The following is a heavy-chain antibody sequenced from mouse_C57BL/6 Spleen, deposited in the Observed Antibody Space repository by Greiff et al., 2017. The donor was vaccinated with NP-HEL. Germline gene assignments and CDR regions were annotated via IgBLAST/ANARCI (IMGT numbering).Heavy chain of an antibody. CDR1: GYTFTSYW. J-gene: IGHJ3*01. Sequence: QVQLQQPGAELVMPGASVKLSCKASGYTFTSYWMHWVKQRPGQGLEWIGEIDPSDSYTNYNQKFKGKSTLTVDKSSSTAYMQLSSLTSEDSAVYYCARGSYYSSSSAWFAYWGQGTLVTVSA. CDR2: IDPSDSYT. CDR3: ARGSYYSSSSAWFAY. D-gene: IGHD1-1*01. V-gene: IGHV1-69*01.